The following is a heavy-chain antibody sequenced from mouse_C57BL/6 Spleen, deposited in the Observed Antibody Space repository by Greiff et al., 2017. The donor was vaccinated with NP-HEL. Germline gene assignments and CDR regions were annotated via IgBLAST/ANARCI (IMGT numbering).Heavy chain of an antibody. CDR1: GYAFSSYW. J-gene: IGHJ3*01. CDR2: IYPGDGDT. V-gene: IGHV1-80*01. Sequence: VQLQESGAELVKPGASVKISCKASGYAFSSYWMNWVKQRPGKGLEWIGQIYPGDGDTNYNGKFTGKATLTADKSSSTAYMQLSSLTSEDSAVYFCARDSNYGGFAYWGQGTLVTVSA. CDR3: ARDSNYGGFAY. D-gene: IGHD2-5*01.